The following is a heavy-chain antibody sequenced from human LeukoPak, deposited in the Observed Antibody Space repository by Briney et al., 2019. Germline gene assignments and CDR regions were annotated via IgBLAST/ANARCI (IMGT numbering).Heavy chain of an antibody. D-gene: IGHD3-3*01. CDR3: ARDRRGLRFLEWLPLYGMDV. V-gene: IGHV1-69*10. CDR2: IIPILGIA. J-gene: IGHJ6*02. CDR1: GGTFSSYA. Sequence: SVNVSCKASGGTFSSYAISWVRQAPGQGLEWMGRIIPILGIANYAQKFQGRVTITADKSTSTAYMELSSLRSEDTAVYYCARDRRGLRFLEWLPLYGMDVWGQGTTVTVSS.